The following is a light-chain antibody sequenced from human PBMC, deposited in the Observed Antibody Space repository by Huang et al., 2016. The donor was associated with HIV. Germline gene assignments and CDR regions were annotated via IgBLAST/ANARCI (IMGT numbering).Light chain of an antibody. J-gene: IGKJ2*01. Sequence: EIVLTQPPGTLSLSPGERATLSCRASQSVSSSYLAWYQQKPGQAPRLLIYGASSRASGIPDRFSGSGSGRDFTLTISRPEPEDFAVYYCQQYASSPYTFGQGTKLEIK. CDR2: GAS. CDR3: QQYASSPYT. V-gene: IGKV3-20*01. CDR1: QSVSSSY.